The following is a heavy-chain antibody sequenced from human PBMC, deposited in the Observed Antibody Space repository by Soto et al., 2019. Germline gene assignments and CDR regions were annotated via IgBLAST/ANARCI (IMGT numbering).Heavy chain of an antibody. CDR3: ARVGRNYYGSGSYFDAFDI. CDR2: INSDGSST. CDR1: GFTFSSYW. Sequence: GGSLRLSCAASGFTFSSYWMHWVRQAPGKGLVWVSRINSDGSSTSYADSVKGRFTISRDNAKNTLYLQMNSLRAEDTAVYYCARVGRNYYGSGSYFDAFDIWGQGTMVTVSS. V-gene: IGHV3-74*01. D-gene: IGHD3-10*01. J-gene: IGHJ3*02.